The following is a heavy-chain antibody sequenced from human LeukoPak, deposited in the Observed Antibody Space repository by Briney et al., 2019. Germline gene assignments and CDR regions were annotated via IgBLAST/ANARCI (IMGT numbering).Heavy chain of an antibody. CDR3: ARSNQADDY. CDR2: INPVGRST. CDR1: GFTFSRYW. V-gene: IGHV3-74*01. Sequence: GGSLRLSCPASGFTFSRYWMHWVRPLHGRGRVWVRRINPVGRSTAYAASVKGRFTISRDNAKNTLYLQMESLRAEDTAIYYCARSNQADDYWGQGTLVTVSS. J-gene: IGHJ4*02. D-gene: IGHD1-14*01.